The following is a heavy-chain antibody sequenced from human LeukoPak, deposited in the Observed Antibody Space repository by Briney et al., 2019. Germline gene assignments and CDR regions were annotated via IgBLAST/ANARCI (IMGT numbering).Heavy chain of an antibody. CDR3: AQSVFGVVIMLLDY. Sequence: SVKVSCKASGGTFSSYAISWVRQAPGQGLEWMGGIIPIFGTANYAQKFQGRVTITADESTSTAYMELSSLRSEDTAVYYCAQSVFGVVIMLLDYWGQGTLVTVSS. CDR2: IIPIFGTA. V-gene: IGHV1-69*01. J-gene: IGHJ4*02. CDR1: GGTFSSYA. D-gene: IGHD3-3*01.